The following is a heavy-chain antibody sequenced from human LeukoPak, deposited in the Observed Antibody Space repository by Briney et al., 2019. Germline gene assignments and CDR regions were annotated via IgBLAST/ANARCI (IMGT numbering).Heavy chain of an antibody. V-gene: IGHV4-4*07. Sequence: SETLSLTCTVSGGSMSSYYWSWIRQPAGKGLEWIGRIYTSGSTNYNPSLKSRVTISVDTSKNQFSLKLSSVTAAGTAVYYCAREVKPYYYYYMDVWGKGTTVTISS. J-gene: IGHJ6*03. CDR2: IYTSGST. CDR1: GGSMSSYY. D-gene: IGHD3-10*01. CDR3: AREVKPYYYYYMDV.